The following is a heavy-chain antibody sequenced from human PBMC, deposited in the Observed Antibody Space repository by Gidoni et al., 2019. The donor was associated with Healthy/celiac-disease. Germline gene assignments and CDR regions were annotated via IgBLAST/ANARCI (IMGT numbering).Heavy chain of an antibody. J-gene: IGHJ3*02. CDR2: IKSKTDGGTT. D-gene: IGHD6-19*01. V-gene: IGHV3-15*07. Sequence: EVQLVESGGGLVKPGGSLRLSCVASGFTFRNAWMNWVRQAPGKGLEWVGRIKSKTDGGTTDYAAPVKGRFTISRDDSKNTLYLQMNSLKTEDTAVYYCTTPGGSGWYKGFDIWGQGTMVTVSS. CDR3: TTPGGSGWYKGFDI. CDR1: GFTFRNAW.